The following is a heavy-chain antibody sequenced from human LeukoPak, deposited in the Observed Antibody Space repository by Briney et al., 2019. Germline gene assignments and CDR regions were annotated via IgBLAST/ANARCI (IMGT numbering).Heavy chain of an antibody. J-gene: IGHJ4*02. CDR3: ARGPQFWGATPFDY. CDR1: GGSFSGYY. Sequence: SETLSLTCAVYGGSFSGYYWSWIRQPPGRGLEWIGEINHSGRTNYNPSLKSRVTISVDTSKNQFSLKLSSVTAADTAVYYCARGPQFWGATPFDYWGQGTLVTVSS. CDR2: INHSGRT. V-gene: IGHV4-34*01. D-gene: IGHD1-26*01.